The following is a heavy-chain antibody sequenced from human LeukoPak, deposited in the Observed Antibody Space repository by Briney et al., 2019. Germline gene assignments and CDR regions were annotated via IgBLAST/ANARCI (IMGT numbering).Heavy chain of an antibody. CDR3: ARGDYETHGYQTR. CDR2: INTNTGNP. D-gene: IGHD3-22*01. J-gene: IGHJ4*02. V-gene: IGHV7-4-1*02. Sequence: ASVKVSCKASGYIFTSYVLHWVRQAPGQGLEWMGWINTNTGNPTYTQGFTGRFVFSLDTSVSTAYLQISSLKADDTAMYYCARGDYETHGYQTRWGQGTLVTVSS. CDR1: GYIFTSYV.